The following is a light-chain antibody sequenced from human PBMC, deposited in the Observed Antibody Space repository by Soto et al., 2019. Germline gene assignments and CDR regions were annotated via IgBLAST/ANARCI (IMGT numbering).Light chain of an antibody. V-gene: IGKV3-20*01. Sequence: EIVLTQSPGTPSLSPGERASLSCRASQSVTSSYLAWYQQKPDQAPRLLIFGAYNRAAGIPDRFSGSGSGTDFTLTISRLEPEDFAVYYCHQYGTTFGQGTKVEIK. CDR3: HQYGTT. CDR2: GAY. CDR1: QSVTSSY. J-gene: IGKJ1*01.